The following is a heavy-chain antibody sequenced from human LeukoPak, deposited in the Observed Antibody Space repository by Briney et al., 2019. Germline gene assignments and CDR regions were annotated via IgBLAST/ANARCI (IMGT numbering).Heavy chain of an antibody. V-gene: IGHV3-23*01. D-gene: IGHD3-10*01. Sequence: PGGSLRLSCAASECTFSSYALSWVRQAPGKGLEWVSAISGSGTSTYYADSVKGRFTISRDNSKNTLYLQMNSLRAEDTAVYYCAKGRGIYGSGSYSNFDYWGQGTLVTVSS. J-gene: IGHJ4*02. CDR1: ECTFSSYA. CDR3: AKGRGIYGSGSYSNFDY. CDR2: ISGSGTST.